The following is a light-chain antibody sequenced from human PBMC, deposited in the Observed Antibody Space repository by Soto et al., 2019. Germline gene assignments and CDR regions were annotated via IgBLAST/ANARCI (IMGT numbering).Light chain of an antibody. CDR2: KVS. Sequence: DVVLTQSPLSLPVTLGQPASISCRSDESLVYYNGETYLNWFQQRPGQSPRRLISKVSNRDSGVPDRFSGSGSGTDFTLKISRVVAEDVGLYYCMQGSHWPYTFGRGTKVEIK. CDR1: ESLVYYNGETY. CDR3: MQGSHWPYT. J-gene: IGKJ2*01. V-gene: IGKV2-30*01.